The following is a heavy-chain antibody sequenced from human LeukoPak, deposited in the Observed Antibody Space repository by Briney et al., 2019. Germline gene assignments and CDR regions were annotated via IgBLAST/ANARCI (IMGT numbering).Heavy chain of an antibody. J-gene: IGHJ5*02. CDR3: ARDPYYDTNWFDP. CDR2: ISYDGSNK. D-gene: IGHD3-22*01. CDR1: GFTFSSYW. V-gene: IGHV3-30-3*01. Sequence: GGSLRLSCVGSGFTFSSYWMHWVRQAPGKGLEWVAVISYDGSNKYYADSVKGRFTISRDNSKNTLYLQMNSLRAEDTAVYYCARDPYYDTNWFDPWGQGTLATVSS.